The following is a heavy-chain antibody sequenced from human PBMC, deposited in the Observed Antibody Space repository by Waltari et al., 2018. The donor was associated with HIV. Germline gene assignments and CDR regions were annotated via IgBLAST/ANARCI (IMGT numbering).Heavy chain of an antibody. D-gene: IGHD2-21*02. J-gene: IGHJ4*02. V-gene: IGHV3-15*01. CDR3: TTGDIVVVTDY. CDR1: VFTFTNAW. Sequence: EVKLVESGVGLVKPGGSLSPACAACVFTFTNAWMSWVRKAPGKGLVWVGRVKSETDGGTTDYAAPVKGRFTISRDDSKNTLYLQMNSLKTEDTAVYYCTTGDIVVVTDYWGQGTLVTVSS. CDR2: VKSETDGGTT.